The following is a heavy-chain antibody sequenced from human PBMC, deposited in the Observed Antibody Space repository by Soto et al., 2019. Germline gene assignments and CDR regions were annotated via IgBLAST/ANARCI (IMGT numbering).Heavy chain of an antibody. CDR3: AREATYYDFWSGYYPYFDY. J-gene: IGHJ4*02. V-gene: IGHV3-30-3*01. CDR2: ISYDGSNK. CDR1: GFTFSSYA. Sequence: ESGGGVVQPGRSQRLSCAASGFTFSSYAVHWVLQAPGKGVEWVAVISYDGSNKYYADSVKGRFTISRDNSKNTLYLQMNSLRAEDTAVYYCAREATYYDFWSGYYPYFDYWGQGTLVTVSS. D-gene: IGHD3-3*01.